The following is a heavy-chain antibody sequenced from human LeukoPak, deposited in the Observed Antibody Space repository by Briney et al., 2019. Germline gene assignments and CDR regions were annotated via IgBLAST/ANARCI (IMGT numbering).Heavy chain of an antibody. V-gene: IGHV1-18*01. D-gene: IGHD4-17*01. CDR1: GYTFTSYG. CDR2: ISAYNGYT. J-gene: IGHJ4*02. Sequence: ASVKVSCKASGYTFTSYGISWVRQAPGQGLEWMGWISAYNGYTNYAQKLQGRVTMTTDTSTSTAYMELRSLRSDDTAVYYCTRALVAYGDDGYWGQGTLVTVSS. CDR3: TRALVAYGDDGY.